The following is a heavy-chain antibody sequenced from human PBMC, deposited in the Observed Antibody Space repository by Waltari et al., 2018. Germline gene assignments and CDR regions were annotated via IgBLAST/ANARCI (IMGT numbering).Heavy chain of an antibody. D-gene: IGHD3-9*01. CDR1: GDFPSDDH. CDR2: LRNSGGT. J-gene: IGHJ4*02. Sequence: HVQLQESCPRLVQPSDTLSLTCSVSGDFPSDDHWTWLRQAPGKGLEWIAYLRNSGGTKCTPSLESRVTVSAVTSKKQFSLRLTSVTAADTAVYYCARLPTKYFDSIGWGFFDQWGQGILVTVSS. V-gene: IGHV4-59*08. CDR3: ARLPTKYFDSIGWGFFDQ.